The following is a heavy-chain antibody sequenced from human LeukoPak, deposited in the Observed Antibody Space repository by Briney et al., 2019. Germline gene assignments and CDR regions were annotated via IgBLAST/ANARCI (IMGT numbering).Heavy chain of an antibody. CDR2: IIPIFGTA. CDR1: GGTFSSYA. Sequence: GASVKVSCKASGGTFSSYAISWVRQAPGQGLEWMEGIIPIFGTANYAQKFQGRVTITADKSTSTAYMELSSLRSEDTAVYYCAQWDYGDYYYFDYWGQGTLVTVSS. J-gene: IGHJ4*02. D-gene: IGHD4-17*01. CDR3: AQWDYGDYYYFDY. V-gene: IGHV1-69*06.